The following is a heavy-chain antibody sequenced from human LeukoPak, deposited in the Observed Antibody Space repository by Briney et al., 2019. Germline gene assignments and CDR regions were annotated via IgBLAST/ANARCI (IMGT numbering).Heavy chain of an antibody. J-gene: IGHJ4*02. Sequence: ASVKVSCKASGYTFINYGINWVRQAPGQGLEWMGWISAYNGNTNYAQSLQGRVTMTTDTSTSSVYMEMRSLTSDDTAVYYCARDLDQYNGRFGGFGHDFWGQGTLVTVSS. V-gene: IGHV1-18*01. CDR2: ISAYNGNT. CDR3: ARDLDQYNGRFGGFGHDF. D-gene: IGHD3-10*01. CDR1: GYTFINYG.